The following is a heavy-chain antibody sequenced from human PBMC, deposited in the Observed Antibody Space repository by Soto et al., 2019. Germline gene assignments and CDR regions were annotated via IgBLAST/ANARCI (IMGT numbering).Heavy chain of an antibody. J-gene: IGHJ4*02. D-gene: IGHD3-10*02. CDR2: ISAKIGNT. Sequence: QVQLVQSGAEVKKPGAAVKVSCKASGYTFTTYGITWVRQAPGQGPEWMGWISAKIGNTNYAQKFQGRVTMTTDTSASRDYMELRSLRSDDTAVYYGARDYVPSGREYQFLSCYFASWGQGTLVTVSS. CDR3: ARDYVPSGREYQFLSCYFAS. CDR1: GYTFTTYG. V-gene: IGHV1-18*01.